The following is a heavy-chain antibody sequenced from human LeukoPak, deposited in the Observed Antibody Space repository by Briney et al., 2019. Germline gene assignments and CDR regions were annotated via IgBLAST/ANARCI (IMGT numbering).Heavy chain of an antibody. J-gene: IGHJ4*02. D-gene: IGHD2-15*01. Sequence: PGGSLRLSCAASGFTVSSNYMSWVRQAPGKGLEWVSVIYSGGSTYYADSVKGRFTISRDNSKNTLYLQMNSLRAEDTAVYYCARLTVVAAGDYWGQGTLVTVSS. V-gene: IGHV3-53*01. CDR1: GFTVSSNY. CDR3: ARLTVVAAGDY. CDR2: IYSGGST.